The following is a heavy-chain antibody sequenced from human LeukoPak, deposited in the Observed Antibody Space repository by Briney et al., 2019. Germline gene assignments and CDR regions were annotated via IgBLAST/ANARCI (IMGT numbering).Heavy chain of an antibody. CDR1: GGSISSYY. D-gene: IGHD6-13*01. Sequence: PSETLSLTRTVSGGSISSYYWSWIRQPAGKGLEWIGRIYTSGSTNYNPSLKSRVTMSVDTSKNQFSLKLSSVTAADTAVYYCARDISSSWYGLVDYWGQGTLVTVSS. CDR2: IYTSGST. J-gene: IGHJ4*02. V-gene: IGHV4-4*07. CDR3: ARDISSSWYGLVDY.